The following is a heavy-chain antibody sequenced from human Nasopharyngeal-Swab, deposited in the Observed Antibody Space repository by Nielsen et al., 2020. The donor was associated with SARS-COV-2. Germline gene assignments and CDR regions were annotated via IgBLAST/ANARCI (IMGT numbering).Heavy chain of an antibody. D-gene: IGHD3-10*01. CDR3: ARGKSGLLWFGELFRPSKYYFDY. CDR2: IKQDGSEK. CDR1: GFTLSSYW. Sequence: GESLKISCAASGFTLSSYWMSWVRQAPGKGLEWVANIKQDGSEKYYVDSVKGRFTISRDNAKNSLYLQMNSMRAEDTAVYYCARGKSGLLWFGELFRPSKYYFDYWGQGTLVTVSS. J-gene: IGHJ4*02. V-gene: IGHV3-7*01.